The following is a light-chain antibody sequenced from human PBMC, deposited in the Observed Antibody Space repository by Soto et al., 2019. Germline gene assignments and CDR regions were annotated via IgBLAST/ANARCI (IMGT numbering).Light chain of an antibody. CDR3: QQYYSTPFT. V-gene: IGKV4-1*01. Sequence: DIVMTQSPDSLVVSLGERATINCKSSQCVLYSSNNKNYLAWYQQKPGQPPKLLIYWASTRESGVPDRFSGSGSGTDFTLTISSLQAEDVAVYYCQQYYSTPFTFGPGTKVDIK. J-gene: IGKJ3*01. CDR2: WAS. CDR1: QCVLYSSNNKNY.